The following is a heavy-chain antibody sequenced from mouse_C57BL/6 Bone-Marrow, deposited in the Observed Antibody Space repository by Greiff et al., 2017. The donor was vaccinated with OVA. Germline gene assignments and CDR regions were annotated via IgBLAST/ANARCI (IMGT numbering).Heavy chain of an antibody. CDR2: IYPRSGNT. J-gene: IGHJ1*03. Sequence: VQLQQSGAELARPGASVKLSCKASGYTFTSYGISWVKQRTGQGLEWIGEIYPRSGNTYYNEKFKGKATLTADKSSSTAYMELRSLTSEDSAVYFCARHRFPLLRYFDVWGTGTTVTVSS. CDR3: ARHRFPLLRYFDV. CDR1: GYTFTSYG. V-gene: IGHV1-81*01. D-gene: IGHD1-2*01.